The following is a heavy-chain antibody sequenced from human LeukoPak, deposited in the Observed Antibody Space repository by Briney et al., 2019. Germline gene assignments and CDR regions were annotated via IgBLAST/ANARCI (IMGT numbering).Heavy chain of an antibody. CDR1: GGSISSSNYF. J-gene: IGHJ6*02. CDR2: IYYTGTT. Sequence: SETLSLTCTVSGGSISSSNYFWGWIRQPPGKGLEWIGIIYYTGTTYYYSPSLKSRVTISVDTSKNQFSLKLSSVTAADTAVYYCARDVLGYCSSTSCPPDGMDVWGQGTTVTVSS. CDR3: ARDVLGYCSSTSCPPDGMDV. D-gene: IGHD2-2*01. V-gene: IGHV4-39*07.